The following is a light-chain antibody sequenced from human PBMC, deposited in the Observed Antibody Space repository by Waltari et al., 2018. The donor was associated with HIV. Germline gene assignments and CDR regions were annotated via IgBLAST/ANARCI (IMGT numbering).Light chain of an antibody. V-gene: IGKV2-24*01. CDR3: MQAKQLPLT. CDR2: KAS. J-gene: IGKJ5*01. CDR1: HNLVHSDGNIY. Sequence: DIVLTQNPPSSPVTIGQQASISCRSSHNLVHSDGNIYLSGLQQRPGQPPRLLIYKASKRFSGVPDRFSGSGTGRDFTLKINKVEVEDIATYYCMQAKQLPLTFGQGTRLEIK.